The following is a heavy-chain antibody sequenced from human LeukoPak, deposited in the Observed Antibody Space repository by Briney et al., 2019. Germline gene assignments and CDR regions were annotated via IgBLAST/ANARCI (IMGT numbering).Heavy chain of an antibody. V-gene: IGHV5-51*01. Sequence: KLGESLKISCKGSGYSFTSYWFGGVRQMPGKGLDWMGNIYPDDSDTRYSQSFLAQATISADNTISTDNMQWSSLNASDTAMYYCARQPDGSVSSLWGQGTLVTVSS. D-gene: IGHD3-10*01. J-gene: IGHJ4*02. CDR1: GYSFTSYW. CDR3: ARQPDGSVSSL. CDR2: IYPDDSDT.